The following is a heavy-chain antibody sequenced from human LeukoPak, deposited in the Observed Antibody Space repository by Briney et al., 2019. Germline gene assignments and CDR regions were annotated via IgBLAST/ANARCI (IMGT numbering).Heavy chain of an antibody. V-gene: IGHV3-33*01. CDR3: ARRHFDAFDI. CDR2: IWYDGSSK. CDR1: GFTFSSYG. J-gene: IGHJ3*02. Sequence: GGSLRLSCAASGFTFSSYGMQWVRRAPGKGLEWVAVIWYDGSSKYYADSVKGRFTISRDNSKNTLYLQVDSLTAEDTAVYYCARRHFDAFDIWGQGTVVTVSS.